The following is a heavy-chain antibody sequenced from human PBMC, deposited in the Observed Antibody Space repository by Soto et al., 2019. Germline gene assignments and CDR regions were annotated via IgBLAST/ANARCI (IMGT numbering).Heavy chain of an antibody. V-gene: IGHV1-69*06. D-gene: IGHD2-21*02. Sequence: QVQLVQSGAEVREPGSSVKVSCKASGGTFRTYAIGWVRQAPGQGLEWMGGIMPIFGTADYGQKFQGRVTITADKSTNTVYMEVNSLRSEDTAVYYCAQYCGGDCLSGRGAYYHHAMDVWGQGTMVIVSS. CDR1: GGTFRTYA. CDR2: IMPIFGTA. CDR3: AQYCGGDCLSGRGAYYHHAMDV. J-gene: IGHJ6*02.